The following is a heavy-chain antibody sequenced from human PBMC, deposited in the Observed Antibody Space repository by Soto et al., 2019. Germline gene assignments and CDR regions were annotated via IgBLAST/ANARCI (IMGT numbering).Heavy chain of an antibody. CDR1: GFIVSSNY. J-gene: IGHJ6*02. D-gene: IGHD3-10*01. V-gene: IGHV3-53*05. CDR3: VNSGNTMIRGDPFYYYYGMDV. Sequence: PGGSLRLSSAASGFIVSSNYMNWVRQAPGKGLEWVSVIYSGGSTNYADSVKGRFTISRDNSENTLYLQMSNLRAEDTAVYYCVNSGNTMIRGDPFYYYYGMDVWGQGTTVTVSS. CDR2: IYSGGST.